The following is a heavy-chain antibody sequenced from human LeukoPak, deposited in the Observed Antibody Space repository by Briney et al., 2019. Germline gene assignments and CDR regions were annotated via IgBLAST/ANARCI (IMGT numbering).Heavy chain of an antibody. CDR2: INPNSSGT. CDR1: GYTFTGYY. J-gene: IGHJ2*01. CDR3: ARVSVGITMIVVARPWYFDL. Sequence: ASVKVSCKASGYTFTGYYMHWVRQAPGQGLEWMGWINPNSSGTNYAQKFQGRVTMTRDTSISTAYMELSRLRSDDTAVYYCARVSVGITMIVVARPWYFDLWGRGTLVTVSS. V-gene: IGHV1-2*02. D-gene: IGHD3-22*01.